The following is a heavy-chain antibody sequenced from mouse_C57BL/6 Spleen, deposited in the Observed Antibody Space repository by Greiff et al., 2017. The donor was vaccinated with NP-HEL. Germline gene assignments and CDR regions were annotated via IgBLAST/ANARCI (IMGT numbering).Heavy chain of an antibody. CDR2: ISSGSSTI. D-gene: IGHD1-1*01. V-gene: IGHV5-17*01. CDR1: GFTFSDYG. J-gene: IGHJ2*01. CDR3: ARMGFGYYYGSSYVGDY. Sequence: DVKLVESGGGLVKPGGSLKLSCAASGFTFSDYGMHWVRQAPEKGLEWVAYISSGSSTIYYADTVKGRFTISRDNAKNTLFLQMTSLRSEDTAMYYCARMGFGYYYGSSYVGDYWGQGTTLTVSS.